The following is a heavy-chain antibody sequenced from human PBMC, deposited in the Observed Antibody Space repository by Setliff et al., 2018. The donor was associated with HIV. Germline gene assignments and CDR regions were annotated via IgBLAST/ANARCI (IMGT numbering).Heavy chain of an antibody. CDR1: GYTFTSHT. CDR2: INAGNGNT. J-gene: IGHJ5*02. Sequence: ASVKVSCKTSGYTFTSHTIHWVRQAPGQGLEWMRWINAGNGNTKYSQKFQSRGTITRDTSATTALMELSSLTSEDTAVYSCARDGGHSNRCDVYNWFDPWGQGTLVTVSS. CDR3: ARDGGHSNRCDVYNWFDP. V-gene: IGHV1-3*01. D-gene: IGHD2-2*01.